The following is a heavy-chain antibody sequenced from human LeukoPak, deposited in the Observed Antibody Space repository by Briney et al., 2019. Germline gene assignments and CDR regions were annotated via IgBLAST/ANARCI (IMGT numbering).Heavy chain of an antibody. D-gene: IGHD6-13*01. J-gene: IGHJ4*02. CDR1: GGSFSGYY. CDR3: ARTPSIAAALGGFVY. V-gene: IGHV4-34*01. CDR2: INHSGST. Sequence: PSETLSLTCAVYGGSFSGYYWSWVRQPPGKGLERIGEINHSGSTNYNPSLTSRVTISVDTSKNQFSLKLSSVTAADTAVYYCARTPSIAAALGGFVYWGQGTLGTVS.